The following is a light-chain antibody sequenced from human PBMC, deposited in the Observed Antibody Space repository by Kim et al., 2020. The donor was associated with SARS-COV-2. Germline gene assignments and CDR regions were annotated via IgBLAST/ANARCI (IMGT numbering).Light chain of an antibody. CDR3: QQYSSYSRT. Sequence: SASVGDRVTITCRASQSISRLLAWYQQKPGKAPELLIYDASTLQNGVPSRFSGSGSGTEFTLTISSLQPDDFATYFCQQYSSYSRTFGQGTKLEIK. V-gene: IGKV1-5*01. CDR1: QSISRL. J-gene: IGKJ2*01. CDR2: DAS.